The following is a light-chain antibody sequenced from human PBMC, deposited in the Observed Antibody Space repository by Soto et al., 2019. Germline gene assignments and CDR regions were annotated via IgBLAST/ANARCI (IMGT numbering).Light chain of an antibody. CDR1: QNVASNY. CDR2: GSS. V-gene: IGKV3-20*01. J-gene: IGKJ1*01. Sequence: IVSTPSPGTLSLSPGERDTLSCRASQNVASNYLAWYQQKPGQAPRLLIYGSSIRGAGIPDRFSGSGSGTDFTLTISRLDPEDFAVYFCQQYGSSPRTFGQGTKVDIK. CDR3: QQYGSSPRT.